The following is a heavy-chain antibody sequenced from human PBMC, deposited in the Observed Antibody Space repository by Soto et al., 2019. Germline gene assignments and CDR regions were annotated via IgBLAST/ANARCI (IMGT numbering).Heavy chain of an antibody. V-gene: IGHV4-31*03. CDR1: GGSISSGGYY. CDR2: IYYSGST. CDR3: AREGGGYSYGYGDPNWFDP. Sequence: SETLSLTCTVSGGSISSGGYYWSWIRQHPGKGLEWIGYIYYSGSTYYNPSLKSRVTISVDTSKNQFSLKLSSVTAADTAVYYCAREGGGYSYGYGDPNWFDPWGQGTLVTVSS. D-gene: IGHD5-18*01. J-gene: IGHJ5*02.